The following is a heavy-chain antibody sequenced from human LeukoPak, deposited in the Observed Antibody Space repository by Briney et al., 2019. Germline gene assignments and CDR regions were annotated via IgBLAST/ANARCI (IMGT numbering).Heavy chain of an antibody. Sequence: ASVTVSCKASGYTFTSYGISWVRQAPGQGLEWMGWISAYNGNTNYAQKLQGRVTMTTDTSTSTAYMELRSLRSDDTAVYYCARDFSGYDRNPNYYYYYGMDVWGQGTTVTVSS. CDR2: ISAYNGNT. V-gene: IGHV1-18*01. CDR3: ARDFSGYDRNPNYYYYYGMDV. D-gene: IGHD5-12*01. J-gene: IGHJ6*02. CDR1: GYTFTSYG.